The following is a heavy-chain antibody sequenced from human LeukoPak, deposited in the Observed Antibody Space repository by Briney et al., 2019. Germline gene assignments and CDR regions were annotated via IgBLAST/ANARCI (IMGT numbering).Heavy chain of an antibody. Sequence: GSLRLSCTASGFTFGDYAMSWFRQAPGKGLEWIGDIYHTGTTYYNPSLKSRVTISLDTSKNHFSLKLTSVTAADTAVYYCAREGYTRWGGANVYWGQGNLVTVSS. D-gene: IGHD5-18*01. CDR2: IYHTGTT. CDR1: GFTFGDYA. CDR3: AREGYTRWGGANVY. J-gene: IGHJ4*02. V-gene: IGHV4-38-2*02.